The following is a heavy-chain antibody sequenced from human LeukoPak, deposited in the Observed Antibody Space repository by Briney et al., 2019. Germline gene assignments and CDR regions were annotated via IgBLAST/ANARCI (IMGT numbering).Heavy chain of an antibody. V-gene: IGHV4-39*07. Sequence: SETLSLTCTVSGGSISNSNNYYWGWVRQSPGKGLEWIGSIYYSGSTYYNPSLKSRVTKSVDTSKNQFSLKLSSVTAADTAVYYCAREYNWIDYWGQGTLVTVSS. CDR2: IYYSGST. CDR1: GGSISNSNNYY. J-gene: IGHJ5*01. CDR3: AREYNWIDY.